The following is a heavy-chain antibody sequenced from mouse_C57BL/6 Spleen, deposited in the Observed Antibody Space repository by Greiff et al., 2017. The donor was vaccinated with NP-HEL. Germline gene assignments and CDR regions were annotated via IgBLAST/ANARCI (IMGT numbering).Heavy chain of an antibody. V-gene: IGHV1-20*01. CDR3: ARERDYDVWYFDY. J-gene: IGHJ2*01. Sequence: EVKLMESGPELVKPGDSVKISCKASGYSFTGYFMNWVMQSHGKSLEWIGRINPYNGDTFYNQKFKGKATLTVDKSSSTAHMELRSLTSEDSAVYYCARERDYDVWYFDYWGQGTTLTVSS. D-gene: IGHD2-4*01. CDR1: GYSFTGYF. CDR2: INPYNGDT.